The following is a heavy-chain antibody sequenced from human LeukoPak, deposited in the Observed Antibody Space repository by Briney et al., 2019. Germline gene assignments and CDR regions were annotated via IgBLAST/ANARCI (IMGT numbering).Heavy chain of an antibody. J-gene: IGHJ4*02. CDR3: ARDWLVGVTTALDS. V-gene: IGHV1-46*01. CDR1: GYTFTDYY. D-gene: IGHD4-17*01. Sequence: ASVKVSCKASGYTFTDYYFHWVRQAPGQGLEWIGIINPASGSTTYAQSFQGRVTMTRDTSTSTVYMELSSLRSEDTAVYFCARDWLVGVTTALDSWGQGTLVIVSS. CDR2: INPASGST.